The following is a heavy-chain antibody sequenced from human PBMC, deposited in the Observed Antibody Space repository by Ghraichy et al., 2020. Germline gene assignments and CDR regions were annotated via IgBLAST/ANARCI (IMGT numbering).Heavy chain of an antibody. CDR2: FDPEDGET. CDR1: GYTLTELS. CDR3: ATQWSLVGATRYFQH. J-gene: IGHJ1*01. Sequence: ASVKVSCKVSGYTLTELSMHWVRQAPGKGLEWMGGFDPEDGETIYAQKFQGRVTMTEDTSTDTAYMELSSLRSEDTAVYYCATQWSLVGATRYFQHWGQGILVTVSS. D-gene: IGHD1-26*01. V-gene: IGHV1-24*01.